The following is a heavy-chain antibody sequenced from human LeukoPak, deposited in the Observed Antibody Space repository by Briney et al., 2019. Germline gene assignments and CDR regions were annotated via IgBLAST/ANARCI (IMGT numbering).Heavy chain of an antibody. CDR2: IYHSGST. V-gene: IGHV4-38-2*02. D-gene: IGHD3-10*01. Sequence: SETLSLTCTVSGYSISSGYYWGWIRQPPGEGLEWIGSIYHSGSTYYNPSLKSRVTISVDTSKNQLSLKLSSVTAADTAVYYCARESNYHGSGTGWFDPWGQGTLVTVSS. CDR1: GYSISSGYY. J-gene: IGHJ5*02. CDR3: ARESNYHGSGTGWFDP.